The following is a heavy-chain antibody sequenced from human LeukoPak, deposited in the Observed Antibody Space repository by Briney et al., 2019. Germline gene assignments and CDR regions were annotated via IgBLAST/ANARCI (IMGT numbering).Heavy chain of an antibody. CDR1: GFTFSSYG. CDR3: ARLPGTAPPDY. CDR2: ISGGGGST. J-gene: IGHJ4*02. V-gene: IGHV3-23*01. D-gene: IGHD6-13*01. Sequence: PGGSLRLSCAASGFTFSSYGMSWVRQAPGKGLQWVSAISGGGGSTYYADSVKGRFTISRDNSKNTLYLQMTSLRAEDTGVYYCARLPGTAPPDYWGQGTLVTVSS.